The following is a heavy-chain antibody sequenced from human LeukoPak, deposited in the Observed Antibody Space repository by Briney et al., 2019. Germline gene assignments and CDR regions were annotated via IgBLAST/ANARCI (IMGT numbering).Heavy chain of an antibody. V-gene: IGHV1-2*02. Sequence: ASVKVSCKASGYTFTGYYMHWVRQAPGQGLEWMGWINPNSGGTNYAQKFQGRVTMTRDTSISTAYMELSRLRSDDTAVYYCAGSDSRLWDAFDIWGQGTMVTVSS. CDR3: AGSDSRLWDAFDI. CDR1: GYTFTGYY. J-gene: IGHJ3*02. D-gene: IGHD6-13*01. CDR2: INPNSGGT.